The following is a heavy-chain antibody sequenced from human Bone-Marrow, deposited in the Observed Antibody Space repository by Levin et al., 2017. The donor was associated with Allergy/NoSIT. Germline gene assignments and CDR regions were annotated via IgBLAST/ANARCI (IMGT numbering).Heavy chain of an antibody. V-gene: IGHV4-39*01. D-gene: IGHD6-19*01. Sequence: SETLSLTCTVSGGSISSSSYYWGWIRQPPGKGLEWIGSISYSGRTYYNPSLKIRVTISVDTSKNQFSLKLSSVTAADTAVYYCARRRYSSGWSAYYFDYWGQGTLVTVSS. CDR2: ISYSGRT. CDR3: ARRRYSSGWSAYYFDY. J-gene: IGHJ4*02. CDR1: GGSISSSSYY.